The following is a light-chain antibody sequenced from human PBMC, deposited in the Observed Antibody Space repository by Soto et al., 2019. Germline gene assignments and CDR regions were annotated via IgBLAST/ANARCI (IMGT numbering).Light chain of an antibody. CDR3: QHRNNRPFS. V-gene: IGKV3D-11*01. CDR2: DAS. Sequence: IVMTQSPATLSVSPGERATLSCRASRGISSNLAWYQQKPGQAPRLLIYDASSRATGIPARFSGSGSGTDFTLTISSLEPEDFAVYYCQHRNNRPFSFGPGTKVDIK. J-gene: IGKJ3*01. CDR1: RGISSN.